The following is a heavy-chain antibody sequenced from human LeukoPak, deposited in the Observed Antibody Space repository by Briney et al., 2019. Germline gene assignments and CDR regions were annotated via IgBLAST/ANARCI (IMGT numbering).Heavy chain of an antibody. Sequence: PSETLSLTCTVSGASISGSGYCWGWIRQPPGKGLEWIGSIYSSGSTYYNASLQSRVTISIETSKNQISLRLNSVTAADTAMYYCAKSGGYGLIDYWGQGTLVTVSS. V-gene: IGHV4-39*01. CDR1: GASISGSGYC. D-gene: IGHD1-26*01. J-gene: IGHJ4*02. CDR2: IYSSGST. CDR3: AKSGGYGLIDY.